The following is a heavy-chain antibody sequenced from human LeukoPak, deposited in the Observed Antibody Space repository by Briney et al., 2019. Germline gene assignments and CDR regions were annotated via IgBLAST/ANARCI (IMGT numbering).Heavy chain of an antibody. CDR2: ISYDGSNK. J-gene: IGHJ4*02. V-gene: IGHV3-30*04. Sequence: GGSLRLSCAASGFTFSSYAMHWVRQAPGKGLEWVAVISYDGSNKYYADSVKGRFTISRDNSKNTLYLQMNGLRAEDTAVYYCAKDSAKKYDDYWGQGTLVTVSS. CDR3: AKDSAKKYDDY. CDR1: GFTFSSYA. D-gene: IGHD2/OR15-2a*01.